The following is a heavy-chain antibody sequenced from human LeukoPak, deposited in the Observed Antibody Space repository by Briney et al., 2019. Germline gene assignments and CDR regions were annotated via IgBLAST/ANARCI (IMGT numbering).Heavy chain of an antibody. CDR3: ARDTRDSSGYFLGLRYFDY. CDR1: GFTFSSYS. CDR2: ISSSSSYI. D-gene: IGHD3-22*01. Sequence: PGGSLRLSCAASGFTFSSYSMNWVRQAPGKGLEWVSSISSSSSYIYYADSVKGRFTISRDNAKNSLYLQMNSLRAEDTAVYYCARDTRDSSGYFLGLRYFDYWGQGSLVTVSS. J-gene: IGHJ4*02. V-gene: IGHV3-21*01.